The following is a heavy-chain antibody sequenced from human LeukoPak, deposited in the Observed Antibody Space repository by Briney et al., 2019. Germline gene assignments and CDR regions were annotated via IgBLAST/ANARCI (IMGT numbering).Heavy chain of an antibody. CDR3: ARYRLSDSPINWFDP. J-gene: IGHJ5*02. V-gene: IGHV1-18*01. CDR2: ISAYNGNT. D-gene: IGHD3-16*02. CDR1: GYTFTSFG. Sequence: ASVKVSCKASGYTFTSFGISWVRQAPGQGLEWMGWISAYNGNTDYAQKLQDRVTMTTDTYTNTAYMELWSLRSDDTALYYCARYRLSDSPINWFDPWGQGTLVTVSS.